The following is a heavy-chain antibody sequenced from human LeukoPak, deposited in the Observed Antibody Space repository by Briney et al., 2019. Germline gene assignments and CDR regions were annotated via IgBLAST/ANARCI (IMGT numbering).Heavy chain of an antibody. CDR2: IIPILGIA. V-gene: IGHV1-69*04. CDR3: ARVPVATISFNYYYGMDV. D-gene: IGHD5-12*01. Sequence: GASVKVSCKASGYTFTSYGISWVRQAPGQGLEWMGRIIPILGIANYAQKFQGRVTITADKSTSTAYMELSSLRSEDTAVYYCARVPVATISFNYYYGMDVWGQGTTVTVSS. J-gene: IGHJ6*02. CDR1: GYTFTSYG.